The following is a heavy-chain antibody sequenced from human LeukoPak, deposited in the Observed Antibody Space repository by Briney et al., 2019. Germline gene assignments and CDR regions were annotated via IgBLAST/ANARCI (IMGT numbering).Heavy chain of an antibody. CDR2: IGPTGTDR. V-gene: IGHV3-21*01. J-gene: IGHJ4*02. D-gene: IGHD1-14*01. CDR3: ATETIGRHYDY. CDR1: GFTFSSCG. Sequence: GGSLRLSCAASGFTFSSCGFNWVRQPPGKGLEWVSSIGPTGTDRYYADSVRGRFTISRDNAKNSMYLQMDSLRDEDTAVYYCATETIGRHYDYWGQGTLLTVSS.